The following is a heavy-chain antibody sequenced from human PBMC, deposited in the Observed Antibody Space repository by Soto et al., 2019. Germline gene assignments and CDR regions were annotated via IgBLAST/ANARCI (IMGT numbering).Heavy chain of an antibody. V-gene: IGHV4-39*07. D-gene: IGHD3-22*01. CDR3: ARSPDSSGYYPRRYYYGMDV. CDR1: GGSISSSSYY. CDR2: IYYGGST. J-gene: IGHJ6*02. Sequence: SETLSLTCTVSGGSISSSSYYWGWIRQPPGKGLEWIGSIYYGGSTYYNPSLKSRVTISVDTSKNQFSLKLSSVTAADTAVYYCARSPDSSGYYPRRYYYGMDVWGQGTTVTVSS.